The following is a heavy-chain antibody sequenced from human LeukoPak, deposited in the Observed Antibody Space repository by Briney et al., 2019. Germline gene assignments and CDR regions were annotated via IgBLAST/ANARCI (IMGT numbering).Heavy chain of an antibody. J-gene: IGHJ4*02. V-gene: IGHV4-39*01. Sequence: PSETLSLTCTVSGGSTSNSNYYWGWIRQPPGKGLEWIGSIYYSGSTYYNPSLKSRVTISVDTSKNQFSLKLSSVTAADTAVYYCARHLYCSSTACYAGGGYFDYWGQGTLVTVSS. CDR2: IYYSGST. CDR3: ARHLYCSSTACYAGGGYFDY. CDR1: GGSTSNSNYY. D-gene: IGHD2-2*01.